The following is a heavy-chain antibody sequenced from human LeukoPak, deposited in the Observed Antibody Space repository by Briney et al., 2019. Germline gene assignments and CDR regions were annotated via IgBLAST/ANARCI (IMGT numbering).Heavy chain of an antibody. CDR3: ARYSPHRRNSFDI. CDR1: GYTFTNYD. D-gene: IGHD2-21*01. V-gene: IGHV1-8*01. Sequence: GPSGKLSCKASGYTFTNYDINWVRQSTGQGLEWMGWMNANSGNTGYAQKFRGRVTATRFTSINTAYMEMSSLTSEDTAIYYCARYSPHRRNSFDIWGQGTVVTVS. J-gene: IGHJ3*02. CDR2: MNANSGNT.